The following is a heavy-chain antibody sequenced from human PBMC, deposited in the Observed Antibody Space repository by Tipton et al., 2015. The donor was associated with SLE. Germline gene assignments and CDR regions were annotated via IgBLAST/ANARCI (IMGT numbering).Heavy chain of an antibody. V-gene: IGHV4-39*07. Sequence: TLSLTCTVSGGSISSSSYYWGWIRQPPGRGLEWIGSIYYSGSTYYNPSLKSRVTISVDTSKNQFSLKLSSVTAADTAVYYCARAPGLDRDYYYYFYMDVWDKGTTVTVSS. CDR2: IYYSGST. J-gene: IGHJ6*03. CDR3: ARAPGLDRDYYYYFYMDV. CDR1: GGSISSSSYY. D-gene: IGHD3/OR15-3a*01.